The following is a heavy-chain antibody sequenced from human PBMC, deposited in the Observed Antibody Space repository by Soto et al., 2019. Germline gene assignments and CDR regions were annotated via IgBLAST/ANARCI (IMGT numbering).Heavy chain of an antibody. Sequence: QVQLVQSGAEVKKPGSSVKVSCKASGGTFSSYTISWVRQAPGQGLEWMGRIIPILGIANYAQKFQGRVTITADKSPSTAYMELSSLRSEDTAVYYCATGRKVATPYNWFDPWGQGTLVTVSS. CDR2: IIPILGIA. CDR3: ATGRKVATPYNWFDP. CDR1: GGTFSSYT. J-gene: IGHJ5*02. V-gene: IGHV1-69*02. D-gene: IGHD5-12*01.